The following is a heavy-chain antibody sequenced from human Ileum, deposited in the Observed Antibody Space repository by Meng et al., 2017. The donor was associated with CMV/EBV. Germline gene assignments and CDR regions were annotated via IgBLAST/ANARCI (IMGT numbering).Heavy chain of an antibody. Sequence: GESLKISCAASGFTFSNAWMNWVRQAPGKGLEWVGRVKSEIDGATTDYAAPVKGRFTISRDDSKNTVYMQLNSLKSEDPGVYYCTTGGVVGSWGQGTLVTVSS. J-gene: IGHJ4*02. CDR2: VKSEIDGATT. V-gene: IGHV3-15*01. CDR1: GFTFSNAW. D-gene: IGHD2-21*01. CDR3: TTGGVVGS.